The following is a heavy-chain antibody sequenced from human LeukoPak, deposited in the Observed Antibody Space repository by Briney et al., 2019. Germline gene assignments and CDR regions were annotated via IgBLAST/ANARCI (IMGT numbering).Heavy chain of an antibody. Sequence: PGGSLRLSCAASGFTFSNYCMSWVRQAPGKGLEWVANIKQDGSEKYYVDSVKGRFTISRDNAKNSLYLQMNSLRDEDTAVYYCARRSEQTPYFEYWGQGTLVTVSS. V-gene: IGHV3-7*01. D-gene: IGHD2-15*01. J-gene: IGHJ4*02. CDR3: ARRSEQTPYFEY. CDR1: GFTFSNYC. CDR2: IKQDGSEK.